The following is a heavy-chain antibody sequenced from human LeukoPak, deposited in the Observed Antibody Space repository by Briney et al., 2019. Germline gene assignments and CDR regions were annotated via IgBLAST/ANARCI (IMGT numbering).Heavy chain of an antibody. CDR3: ARVSYCSSTSCYTRAYYYYYYYMDV. CDR1: GGTFSGYA. J-gene: IGHJ6*03. V-gene: IGHV1-69*01. CDR2: IIPIFGTA. D-gene: IGHD2-2*02. Sequence: GSSVKVSCKASGGTFSGYAISWVRQAPGQGLEWMGGIIPIFGTANYAQKFQGRVTITADESTSTAYMELSSLRSEDTAVYYCARVSYCSSTSCYTRAYYYYYYYMDVWGKGTTVAVSS.